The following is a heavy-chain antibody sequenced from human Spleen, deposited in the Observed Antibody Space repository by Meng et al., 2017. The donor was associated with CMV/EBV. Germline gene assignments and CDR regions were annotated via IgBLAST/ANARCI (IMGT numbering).Heavy chain of an antibody. Sequence: GESLKISCAASGFTFSSYAMHWVRQAPGKGLEWVSYISSSGSTIYYADSVKGRFTISRDNAKNSLYLQMNSLRAEDTAVYYCAREQWLNYYYGMDVWGQGTTVTVSS. CDR2: ISSSGSTI. J-gene: IGHJ6*02. CDR3: AREQWLNYYYGMDV. CDR1: GFTFSSYA. V-gene: IGHV3-48*03. D-gene: IGHD6-19*01.